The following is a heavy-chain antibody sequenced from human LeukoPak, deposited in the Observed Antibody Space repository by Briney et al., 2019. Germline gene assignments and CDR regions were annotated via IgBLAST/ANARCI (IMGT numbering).Heavy chain of an antibody. J-gene: IGHJ6*03. D-gene: IGHD3-22*01. V-gene: IGHV4-59*12. CDR3: ARDRYYYYSSDYKYMDV. CDR2: IYYSGST. CDR1: GGSISSYY. Sequence: SETLSLTCTVSGGSISSYYWSWIRQPPGKGLEWIGYIYYSGSTNYNPSLKSRVTISVDTSHNQFSLKLSSVTAADTAVYYCARDRYYYYSSDYKYMDVWGKGTTVTVSS.